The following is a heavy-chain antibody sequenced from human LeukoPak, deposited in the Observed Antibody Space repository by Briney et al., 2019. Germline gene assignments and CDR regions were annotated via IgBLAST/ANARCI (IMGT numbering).Heavy chain of an antibody. Sequence: SETLSLTCTVSGGSISSSSYYRGWIRQPPGKGLEWIGSIYYSRSTYYNPSLKSRVTISVDTSKNQFSLKLSSVTAADTAVYYCARQSDIVVVVAATWGFDYWGQGTLVTVSS. J-gene: IGHJ4*02. D-gene: IGHD2-15*01. CDR2: IYYSRST. CDR3: ARQSDIVVVVAATWGFDY. V-gene: IGHV4-39*01. CDR1: GGSISSSSYY.